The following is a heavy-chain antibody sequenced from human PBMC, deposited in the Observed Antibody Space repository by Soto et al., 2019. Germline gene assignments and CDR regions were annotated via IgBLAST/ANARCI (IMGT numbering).Heavy chain of an antibody. CDR1: GYTFTSYG. Sequence: QVQLVQSGAEVKKPGASVKVSCKASGYTFTSYGISWVRQAPGQGLEWMGWISAYNGNTNYAQKIQGRVTMTTDTSTSTAYMELRSLRSDDTAVYYCARYRIMTTVVTGAFDIWGQGTMVTVSS. D-gene: IGHD4-17*01. J-gene: IGHJ3*02. CDR2: ISAYNGNT. CDR3: ARYRIMTTVVTGAFDI. V-gene: IGHV1-18*01.